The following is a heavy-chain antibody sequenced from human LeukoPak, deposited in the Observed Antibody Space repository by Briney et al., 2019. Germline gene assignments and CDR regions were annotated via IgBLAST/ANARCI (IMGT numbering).Heavy chain of an antibody. Sequence: SETLSLTCTVSGGSIGSSRYSWGWIRQTPGKGLEWIGSIFYTGSTYYNPSLKSRITISQDTSKSQFSLKLRSVTAADTAVYYCARKTASSQAGFDYWGQGTLVTVSS. CDR3: ARKTASSQAGFDY. V-gene: IGHV4-39*07. CDR1: GGSIGSSRYS. D-gene: IGHD2-2*01. J-gene: IGHJ4*02. CDR2: IFYTGST.